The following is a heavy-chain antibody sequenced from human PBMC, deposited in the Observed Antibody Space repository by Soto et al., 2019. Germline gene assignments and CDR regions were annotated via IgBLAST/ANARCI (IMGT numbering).Heavy chain of an antibody. Sequence: QVQLQESGPGLVKPSGTLSLTCDVSGGSISSSHWYSWVRQPPGKGLEWIGEIYHSGSTNYSPSLKRRVTISVDKSKDQFSLKLSSVTASDTAVYYCASARAYSSGHGWGLGYWGQGTLVTVSS. J-gene: IGHJ4*02. CDR3: ASARAYSSGHGWGLGY. D-gene: IGHD6-19*01. V-gene: IGHV4-4*02. CDR1: GGSISSSHW. CDR2: IYHSGST.